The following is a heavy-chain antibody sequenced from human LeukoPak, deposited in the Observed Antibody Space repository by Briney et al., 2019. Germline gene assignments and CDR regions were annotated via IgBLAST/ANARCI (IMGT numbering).Heavy chain of an antibody. Sequence: GGSLRLSCAASGFTFSDYYMSWIRQAPGKGLEWVSYISSSGSTIYYADSVKGRFTISRDNAENSLYLQMNSLRAEDTAVYYCARDLLSDAFDIWGQGTMVTVSS. CDR1: GFTFSDYY. CDR2: ISSSGSTI. V-gene: IGHV3-11*04. CDR3: ARDLLSDAFDI. J-gene: IGHJ3*02.